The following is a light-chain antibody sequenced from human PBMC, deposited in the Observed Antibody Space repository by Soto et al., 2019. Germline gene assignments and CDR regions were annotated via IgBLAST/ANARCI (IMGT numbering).Light chain of an antibody. CDR1: SSDVGGYNY. Sequence: ALTQPASVSGSPGQSITISCTGTSSDVGGYNYVSWYQQHPGKAPKLMIYEVSNRPSGVSNRFSGSKSGNTASLTISGLQAEDEADYYCSSYTSSSTVVFGGGSKLTVL. CDR3: SSYTSSSTVV. V-gene: IGLV2-14*01. CDR2: EVS. J-gene: IGLJ2*01.